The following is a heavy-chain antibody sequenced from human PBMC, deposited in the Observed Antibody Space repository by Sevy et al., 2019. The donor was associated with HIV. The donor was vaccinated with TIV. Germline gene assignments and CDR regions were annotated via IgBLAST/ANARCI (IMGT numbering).Heavy chain of an antibody. CDR3: ASFCSGGSCPIHYYYGMDV. D-gene: IGHD2-15*01. Sequence: GGSLRLSCVASGFTFSDYYMSWIRQAPGKGLEWVSYISSSGSTIYYADSVKGRFTISRDNAKNSLYLQMNSLRAEDTAVYYCASFCSGGSCPIHYYYGMDVWGQGTTVTVSS. CDR1: GFTFSDYY. J-gene: IGHJ6*02. V-gene: IGHV3-11*01. CDR2: ISSSGSTI.